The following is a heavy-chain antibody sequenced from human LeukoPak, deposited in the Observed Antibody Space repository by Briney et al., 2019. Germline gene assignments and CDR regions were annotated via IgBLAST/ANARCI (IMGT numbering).Heavy chain of an antibody. V-gene: IGHV1-2*02. Sequence: ASVKVSCKASGYTFTGYYMHWVRQAPGQGLEWMGWINPNSGGTNYAQKFQGRVTTTRDTSISTAYMELSRLRSDDTAVYYCARLYYDFWSGYDKGFDYWGQGTLVTVSS. CDR3: ARLYYDFWSGYDKGFDY. J-gene: IGHJ4*02. CDR1: GYTFTGYY. D-gene: IGHD3-3*01. CDR2: INPNSGGT.